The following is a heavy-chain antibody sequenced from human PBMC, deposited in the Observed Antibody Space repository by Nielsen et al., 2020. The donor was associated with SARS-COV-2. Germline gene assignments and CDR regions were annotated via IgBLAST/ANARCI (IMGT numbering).Heavy chain of an antibody. Sequence: ASVKVSCKASGYTFTSYDINWVRQATGQGLEWMGWMNPNSGNTGYAQKFQGRVTMTRSTSISTAYMELSSLRSEDTAVYYCARGILTGYYNVISGEVYYYGMDVWGQGTTVTVSS. J-gene: IGHJ6*02. CDR2: MNPNSGNT. V-gene: IGHV1-8*01. CDR1: GYTFTSYD. CDR3: ARGILTGYYNVISGEVYYYGMDV. D-gene: IGHD3-9*01.